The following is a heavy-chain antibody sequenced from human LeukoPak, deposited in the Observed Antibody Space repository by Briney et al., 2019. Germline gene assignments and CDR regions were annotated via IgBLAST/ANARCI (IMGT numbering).Heavy chain of an antibody. CDR1: GYTFTGYY. J-gene: IGHJ2*01. V-gene: IGHV1-2*02. CDR2: INPNSGGT. D-gene: IGHD4-17*01. Sequence: ASVKVSCKASGYTFTGYYMHWVRQAPGQGLEWMGWINPNSGGTNYAQKFQGRVTMTRDTSISTAYMEPSRLRSDDTAVYYCARRGAPDYGDYDWYFDLWGRGTLVTVSS. CDR3: ARRGAPDYGDYDWYFDL.